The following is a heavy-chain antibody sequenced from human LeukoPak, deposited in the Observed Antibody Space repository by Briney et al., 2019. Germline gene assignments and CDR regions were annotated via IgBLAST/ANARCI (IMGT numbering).Heavy chain of an antibody. CDR3: ARDGGLRHFDWLRANFDY. J-gene: IGHJ4*02. D-gene: IGHD3-9*01. V-gene: IGHV1-18*01. Sequence: ASVKVSCKASGYTFTSYGISWVRQAPGQGLEWMGWISAYNGNTNYAQKLQGRVTMTTDTSTSTAYMELRSLRSDDTAVYYCARDGGLRHFDWLRANFDYWGQGTLVTVSS. CDR1: GYTFTSYG. CDR2: ISAYNGNT.